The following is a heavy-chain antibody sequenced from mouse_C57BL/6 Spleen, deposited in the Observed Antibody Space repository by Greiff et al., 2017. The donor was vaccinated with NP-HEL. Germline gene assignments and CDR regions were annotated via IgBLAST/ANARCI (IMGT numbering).Heavy chain of an antibody. D-gene: IGHD1-1*01. J-gene: IGHJ4*01. CDR3: AILDYYAMDY. V-gene: IGHV3-1*01. CDR2: ISYSGST. CDR1: GYSITSGYD. Sequence: VQLKQSGPGMVKPSQSLSLTCTVTGYSITSGYDWHWIRHFPGNKLEWMGYISYSGSTNYNPSLKSRISITHDTSKNHFFLKLNSVTTEDTATYYCAILDYYAMDYWGQGTSVTVSS.